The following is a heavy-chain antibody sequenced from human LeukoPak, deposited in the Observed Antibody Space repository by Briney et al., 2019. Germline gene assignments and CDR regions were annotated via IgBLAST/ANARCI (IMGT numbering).Heavy chain of an antibody. CDR3: ARGDYAFWSGRKWYFDL. J-gene: IGHJ2*01. D-gene: IGHD3-3*01. CDR1: GGSISSGDYY. V-gene: IGHV4-30-4*08. CDR2: IYNDGST. Sequence: PSETLSLTCTVSGGSISSGDYYWSWIRQSPGKGLEWIGYIYNDGSTYYNPSLKSRVTISVDTSNNQFSLKLSSLTAADTAVYYCARGDYAFWSGRKWYFDLWGRGALISVSS.